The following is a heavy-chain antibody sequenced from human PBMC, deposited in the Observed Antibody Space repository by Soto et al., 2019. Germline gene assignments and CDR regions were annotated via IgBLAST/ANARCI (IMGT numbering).Heavy chain of an antibody. J-gene: IGHJ4*02. CDR2: IIPILGIA. Sequence: QVQLVQSGAEVKKTGSSVKVSCKASGGTFSSYTIRWVRQAPGQGLEWMGRIIPILGIANYAQKFQGRVTITADKSTSTAYMELSSLRSEDTAVYYCAREGQLVPQFDYWGQGTLVTVSS. CDR3: AREGQLVPQFDY. V-gene: IGHV1-69*08. CDR1: GGTFSSYT. D-gene: IGHD6-6*01.